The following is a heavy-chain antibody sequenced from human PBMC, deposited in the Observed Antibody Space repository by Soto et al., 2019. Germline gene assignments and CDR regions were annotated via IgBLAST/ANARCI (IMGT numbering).Heavy chain of an antibody. D-gene: IGHD2-21*02. CDR3: VLQAEDCVRVAVSVSAFLLHRSSDL. Sequence: KGLEWVSYISSRSRSIYYADSKKGRFTISRDNTKKSLYLQMNNLRAEDTAVYYCVLQAEDCVRVAVSVSAFLLHRSSDL. V-gene: IGHV3-21*01. J-gene: IGHJ2*01. CDR2: ISSRSRSI.